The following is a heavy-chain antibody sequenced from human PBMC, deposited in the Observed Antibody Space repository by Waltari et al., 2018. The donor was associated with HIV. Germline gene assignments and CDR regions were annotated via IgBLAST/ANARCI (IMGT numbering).Heavy chain of an antibody. J-gene: IGHJ4*02. Sequence: QVQLVQSGAEVKKPGASVKVSCKASGYTFTGYYMHWVRQAPGQGLEWMGWINPNSGGTNYAQKVQGRVTMTRDTSISTAYMELSRLRSDDTAVYYCARAPWGSSSCVDYWGQGTLVTVSS. D-gene: IGHD6-13*01. CDR1: GYTFTGYY. CDR2: INPNSGGT. CDR3: ARAPWGSSSCVDY. V-gene: IGHV1-2*02.